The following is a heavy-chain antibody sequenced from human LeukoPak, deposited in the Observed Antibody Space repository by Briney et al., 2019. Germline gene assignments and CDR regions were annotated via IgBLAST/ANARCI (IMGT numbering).Heavy chain of an antibody. J-gene: IGHJ4*02. Sequence: GGSLRLSCAASGFTFSSYAMNWVRQAPGKGLEWVSSTSGSGGSTYYADSVKGRFTISRDNSKNTLYLQMNSLRAEDTAVYYCAKAGLGMIVVVKPDYWGQGTLVTVSS. CDR2: TSGSGGST. D-gene: IGHD3-22*01. CDR3: AKAGLGMIVVVKPDY. V-gene: IGHV3-23*01. CDR1: GFTFSSYA.